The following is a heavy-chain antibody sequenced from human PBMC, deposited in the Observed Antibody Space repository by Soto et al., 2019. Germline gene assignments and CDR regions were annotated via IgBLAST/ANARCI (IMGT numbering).Heavy chain of an antibody. J-gene: IGHJ5*02. CDR2: ISSSSSTI. V-gene: IGHV3-48*01. Sequence: EVQLVESGGGLVQPGGSLRLSCAASGFTLSSYSMNWVRQAPGKGLEWVSYISSSSSTIYYADSVKGRFTIYRDNAKNSLYLQMNSLRAEDTAVYYCSRHPERIAEIGWFDPWGQGTLVTVSS. CDR1: GFTLSSYS. CDR3: SRHPERIAEIGWFDP. D-gene: IGHD6-13*01.